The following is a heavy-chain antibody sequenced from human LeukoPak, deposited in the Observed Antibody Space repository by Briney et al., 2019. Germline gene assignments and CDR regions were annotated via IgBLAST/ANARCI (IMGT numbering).Heavy chain of an antibody. J-gene: IGHJ4*02. CDR1: GGSISSANYY. CDR2: IYTSGST. D-gene: IGHD2-21*02. Sequence: PSETLSLTCTVSGGSISSANYYWTWIRQPAGTGLEWIGRIYTSGSTNYNPSLKSRVTISVDTSKNQFSLKLSSVTAADTAVYYCARDYCGGDCYSARYFDYWGQGTLVTVSS. V-gene: IGHV4-61*02. CDR3: ARDYCGGDCYSARYFDY.